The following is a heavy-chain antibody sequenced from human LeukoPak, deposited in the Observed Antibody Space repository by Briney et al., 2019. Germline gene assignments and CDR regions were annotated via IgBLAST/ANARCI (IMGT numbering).Heavy chain of an antibody. J-gene: IGHJ5*02. CDR1: GYTFTGYY. D-gene: IGHD2-15*01. CDR3: AREVPGREWWRQINWFDP. Sequence: ASVKVSCKASGYTFTGYYMHWVRQAPGQGLEWMGRINPNSGNTGYAQKFQGRVTMTRNTSISTAYMELSSLRSEDTAVYYCAREVPGREWWRQINWFDPWGQGTLVTVSS. CDR2: INPNSGNT. V-gene: IGHV1-8*02.